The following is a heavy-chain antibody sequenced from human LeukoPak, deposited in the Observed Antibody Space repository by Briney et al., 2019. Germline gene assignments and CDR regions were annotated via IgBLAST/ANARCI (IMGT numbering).Heavy chain of an antibody. J-gene: IGHJ3*02. CDR3: ARASLKGDIVVVTAPGIDAFDI. Sequence: ASVKVSCKTSGYTFTGYYMHWVRQAPGQGLEWMGWINPNSGGTNYAQKFQGRVTMTRDTSISTAYMELSRLRSDDTAVYYCARASLKGDIVVVTAPGIDAFDIWGQGTMVTVSS. V-gene: IGHV1-2*02. CDR2: INPNSGGT. CDR1: GYTFTGYY. D-gene: IGHD2-21*02.